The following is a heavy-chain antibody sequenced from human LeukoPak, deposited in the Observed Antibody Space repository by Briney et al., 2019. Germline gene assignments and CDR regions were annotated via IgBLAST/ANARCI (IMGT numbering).Heavy chain of an antibody. Sequence: GGSLRLSCAASGFSFDDYGLSWVRPAPGKGLDWVSGINWNGGSTGYADPVKGRFTISRDNAKNSLSLQMNSLRVEDTALYYCARGGISIFGVVIYMDVWGKGTTVTVSS. V-gene: IGHV3-20*04. D-gene: IGHD3-3*01. CDR3: ARGGISIFGVVIYMDV. CDR1: GFSFDDYG. CDR2: INWNGGST. J-gene: IGHJ6*03.